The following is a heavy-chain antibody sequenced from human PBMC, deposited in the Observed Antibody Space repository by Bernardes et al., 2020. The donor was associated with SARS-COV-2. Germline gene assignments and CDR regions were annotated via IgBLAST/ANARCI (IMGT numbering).Heavy chain of an antibody. CDR2: ISRSGDNL. D-gene: IGHD3-3*01. CDR3: ARDPRCMPGMECYFDS. Sequence: GGSLRLSCAASGFTFSSYSMNWVRQAPGKGLEWISSISRSGDNLYYADSTKGRFTISRDNAKDSLYLQINSLRAEDTAVYYCARDPRCMPGMECYFDSWGQGTLVTVSS. V-gene: IGHV3-21*01. J-gene: IGHJ4*02. CDR1: GFTFSSYS.